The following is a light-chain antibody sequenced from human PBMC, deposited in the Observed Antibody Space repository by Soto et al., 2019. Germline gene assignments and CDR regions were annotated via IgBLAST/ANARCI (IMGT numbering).Light chain of an antibody. CDR2: GAS. CDR3: QQYNNWPQT. V-gene: IGKV3-15*01. CDR1: QSVSSN. J-gene: IGKJ1*01. Sequence: EIVMTQSPATLSVSPGERATPSCGASQSVSSNLAWYQQKPAQAPRLLIYGASTRATGIPARFSGSGSGTEFTLTISSLQSEDFAVYYCQQYNNWPQTFGQGTKVEIK.